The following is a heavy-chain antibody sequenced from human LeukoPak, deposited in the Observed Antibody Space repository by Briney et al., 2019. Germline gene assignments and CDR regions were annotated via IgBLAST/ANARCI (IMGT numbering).Heavy chain of an antibody. CDR1: GFTFSSYS. Sequence: GGSLRLSCAASGFTFSSYSMNWVRQAPGKGLEWVSSISSSSYIYYADSVKGRFTISRDNAKNSLYLQMNGLRAEDTAVYYCATSRPIFGVVTLAYWGQGTLVTVSS. CDR2: ISSSSYI. J-gene: IGHJ4*02. CDR3: ATSRPIFGVVTLAY. V-gene: IGHV3-21*01. D-gene: IGHD3-3*01.